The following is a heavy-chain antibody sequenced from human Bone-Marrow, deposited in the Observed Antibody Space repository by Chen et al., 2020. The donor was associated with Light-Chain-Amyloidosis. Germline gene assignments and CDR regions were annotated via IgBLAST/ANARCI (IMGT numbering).Heavy chain of an antibody. CDR1: GGSISSSSYY. J-gene: IGHJ3*02. Sequence: QLQLQESGPGLVKPSETLSPTCTVSGGSISSSSYYWGWIRQPPGKGLEWIGSIYYSGSTYYNPSLKSRVTISVDTSKNQFSLKLSSVTAADTAVYYCARQTGIAAAGTPPHAFDIWGQGTMVTVSS. D-gene: IGHD6-13*01. CDR2: IYYSGST. CDR3: ARQTGIAAAGTPPHAFDI. V-gene: IGHV4-39*07.